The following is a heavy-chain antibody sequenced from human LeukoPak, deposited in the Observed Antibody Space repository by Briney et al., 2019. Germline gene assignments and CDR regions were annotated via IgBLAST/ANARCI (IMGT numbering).Heavy chain of an antibody. J-gene: IGHJ4*02. Sequence: GESLKISCKGSGYSFTSYWIGWVRQMPGKGLEWMGIIYPGDSDTRYSPSFQGQVTISADKPISTAYLQWSSLKASDTAMYYCARQRYYYDSSGTYFDYWGQGTLVTVSS. V-gene: IGHV5-51*01. CDR2: IYPGDSDT. CDR3: ARQRYYYDSSGTYFDY. CDR1: GYSFTSYW. D-gene: IGHD3-22*01.